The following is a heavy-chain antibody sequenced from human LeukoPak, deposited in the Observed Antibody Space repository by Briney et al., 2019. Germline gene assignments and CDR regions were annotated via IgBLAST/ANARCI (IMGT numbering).Heavy chain of an antibody. CDR1: GFTFSDYY. CDR2: ISSSGSTI. D-gene: IGHD4-17*01. V-gene: IGHV3-11*01. Sequence: GGSLRLSCAASGFTFSDYYMSWIRQAPGKGLEWVSYISSSGSTIYYADSVKGRFTISGDNAKNSLYLQMNSLRAEDTAVYYCARSRVYGYYYYGMDVWGQGTTVTVSS. J-gene: IGHJ6*02. CDR3: ARSRVYGYYYYGMDV.